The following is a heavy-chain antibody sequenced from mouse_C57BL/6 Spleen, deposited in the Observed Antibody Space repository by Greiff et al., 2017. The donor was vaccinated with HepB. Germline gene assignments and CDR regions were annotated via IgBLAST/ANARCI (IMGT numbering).Heavy chain of an antibody. CDR2: IYPRSGNT. J-gene: IGHJ2*01. D-gene: IGHD2-2*01. CDR1: GYTFTSYG. CDR3: ASPIYYGYDGGYYFDY. V-gene: IGHV1-81*01. Sequence: QVQLQQSGAELARPGASVKLSCKASGYTFTSYGISWVKQRTGQGLEWIGEIYPRSGNTYYNEKFKGKATLTADKSSSTAYMELRSLTSEDSAVYFCASPIYYGYDGGYYFDYWGQGTTLTVSS.